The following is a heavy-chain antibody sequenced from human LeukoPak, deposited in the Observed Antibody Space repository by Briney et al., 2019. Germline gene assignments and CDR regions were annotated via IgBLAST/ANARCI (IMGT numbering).Heavy chain of an antibody. D-gene: IGHD2-15*01. CDR1: GGSISSGGYS. Sequence: SQTLSLTCAVSGGSISSGGYSWSWIQQPPGKGLEWIGYIYHSGSTYYNPSLKSRVTISVDRSKNQFSLKLSSVTAADTAVYYCARAYCSGGSCYWFDPWGQGTLVTVSS. V-gene: IGHV4-30-2*01. CDR3: ARAYCSGGSCYWFDP. J-gene: IGHJ5*02. CDR2: IYHSGST.